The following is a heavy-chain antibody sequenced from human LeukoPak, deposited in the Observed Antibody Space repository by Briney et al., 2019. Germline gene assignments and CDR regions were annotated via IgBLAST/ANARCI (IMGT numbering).Heavy chain of an antibody. CDR2: IKQDGSEK. CDR1: GFTFSSSW. D-gene: IGHD5-18*01. J-gene: IGHJ4*02. Sequence: PGGSLRLSCAASGFTFSSSWMSWARQAPGKGLECVANIKQDGSEKYYVDSVKGRFTISRDNAKNSLYLQMNSLRAEDTAVYYCAKAMGYSYDQLDYYFDYWGQGTLVTVSS. CDR3: AKAMGYSYDQLDYYFDY. V-gene: IGHV3-7*01.